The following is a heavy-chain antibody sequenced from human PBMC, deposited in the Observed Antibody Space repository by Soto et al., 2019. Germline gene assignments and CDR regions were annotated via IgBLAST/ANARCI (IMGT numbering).Heavy chain of an antibody. CDR3: ARDTKMLAPLIYMDH. D-gene: IGHD3-22*01. CDR2: ISSRSSNI. J-gene: IGHJ4*02. CDR1: GFTFNIYI. V-gene: IGHV3-21*01. Sequence: GGSLRLSCAASGFTFNIYIMNWVRQAPGKGLEWVSSISSRSSNIDYADSVKGRFTISRDNANNSLYLQMNNLSADDTAVYYCARDTKMLAPLIYMDHWGRGTLVTVSS.